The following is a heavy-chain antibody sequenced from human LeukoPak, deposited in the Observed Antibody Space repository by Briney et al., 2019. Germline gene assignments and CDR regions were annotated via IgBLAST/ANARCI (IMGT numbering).Heavy chain of an antibody. Sequence: GGSLRLSCAASGFTFSSYSMNWVRQAPGKGLEWVSSISSSSSYIYYADSVKGRFTISRDNAKNSLYLQMNSLRAEDTAVYYCAKTRPLDSSSWSHGDYWGQGTLVTVSS. V-gene: IGHV3-21*04. CDR3: AKTRPLDSSSWSHGDY. CDR1: GFTFSSYS. J-gene: IGHJ4*02. CDR2: ISSSSSYI. D-gene: IGHD6-13*01.